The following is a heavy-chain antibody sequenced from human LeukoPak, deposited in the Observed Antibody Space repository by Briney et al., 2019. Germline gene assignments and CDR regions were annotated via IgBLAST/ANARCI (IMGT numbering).Heavy chain of an antibody. Sequence: ASVKVSCKASGYTFTSYAMHWVRQAPGQRLEWMGWINAGNGNTKYSQKFQGRVTITRDTSASTAYMELSSLRSEDTAVYYCARLAGVPYYYYGMDVWGQGTTVTVSS. J-gene: IGHJ6*02. CDR3: ARLAGVPYYYYGMDV. D-gene: IGHD2-2*01. V-gene: IGHV1-3*01. CDR2: INAGNGNT. CDR1: GYTFTSYA.